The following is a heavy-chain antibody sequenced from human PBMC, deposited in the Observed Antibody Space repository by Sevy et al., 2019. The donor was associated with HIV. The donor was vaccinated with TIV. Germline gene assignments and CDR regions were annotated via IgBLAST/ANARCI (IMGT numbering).Heavy chain of an antibody. CDR3: ARKHQYSDFSPYFFDY. V-gene: IGHV4-4*02. CDR1: GGSISRSYW. Sequence: SETLSLTCSVSGGSISRSYWWTWVRQSPGKGLEWIGEVYHSGSTNYNPSLKSRVTISVDKSKNQFSLKLTSVTAADTAMYFCARKHQYSDFSPYFFDYWGQGTLVTVSS. CDR2: VYHSGST. D-gene: IGHD3-3*01. J-gene: IGHJ4*02.